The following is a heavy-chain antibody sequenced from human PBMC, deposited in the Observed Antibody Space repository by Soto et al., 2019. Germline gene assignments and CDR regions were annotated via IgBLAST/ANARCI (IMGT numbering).Heavy chain of an antibody. CDR1: GYSFTSYW. D-gene: IGHD2-2*01. Sequence: PGESLKISCKGSGYSFTSYWIGWVRQMPGKGLEWMGIIYPGDSDTRYSPSFQGQVTISADKSISTAYLQWSSLKASDTAMYYCVRHARYCSSTSCYEDYYYMDVWGKGTTVTVSS. CDR2: IYPGDSDT. V-gene: IGHV5-51*01. J-gene: IGHJ6*03. CDR3: VRHARYCSSTSCYEDYYYMDV.